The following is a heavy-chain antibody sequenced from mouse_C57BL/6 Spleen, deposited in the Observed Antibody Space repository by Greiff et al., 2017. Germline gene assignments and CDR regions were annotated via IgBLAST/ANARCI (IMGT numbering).Heavy chain of an antibody. CDR1: GFTFSDYY. CDR2: ISNGGGST. V-gene: IGHV5-12*01. D-gene: IGHD5-1*01. CDR3: ATGTYPYY. Sequence: EVKLMESGGGLVQPGGSLKLSCAASGFTFSDYYMYWVRQTPEKRLEWVAYISNGGGSTYYPDTVKGRFTISRDNAKNTLYLQMSRLKSEDTAMYYCATGTYPYYWGQGTTLTVSS. J-gene: IGHJ2*01.